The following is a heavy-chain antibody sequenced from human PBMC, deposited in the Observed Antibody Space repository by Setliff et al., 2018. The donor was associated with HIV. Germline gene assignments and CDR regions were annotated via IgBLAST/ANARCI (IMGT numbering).Heavy chain of an antibody. CDR3: AKVPPDRSGYSIFDY. CDR1: GFIFSTFP. CDR2: IGQDGSEK. Sequence: LRLSCAASGFIFSTFPMHWVRRAPGKGLEWVANIGQDGSEKYYVDSVKGRFSISRDNAKRSLYLQMNSLRPEDTAVYYCAKVPPDRSGYSIFDYWGQGSLVTVSS. J-gene: IGHJ4*02. V-gene: IGHV3-7*03. D-gene: IGHD3-22*01.